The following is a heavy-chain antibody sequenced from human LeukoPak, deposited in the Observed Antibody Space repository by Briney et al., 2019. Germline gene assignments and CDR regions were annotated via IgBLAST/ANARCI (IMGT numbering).Heavy chain of an antibody. CDR1: GFTFRTSS. V-gene: IGHV3-64D*06. Sequence: GGSLRLSCSVSGFTFRTSSMHWVRQAPGKGLEYVSAISNNGDNTYHADSVKGRFTVSRDNSKNTLYLQMSSLRAEDTAVYYCARDSSSYYFDYWGQGTLVTVSS. CDR2: ISNNGDNT. D-gene: IGHD6-6*01. J-gene: IGHJ4*02. CDR3: ARDSSSYYFDY.